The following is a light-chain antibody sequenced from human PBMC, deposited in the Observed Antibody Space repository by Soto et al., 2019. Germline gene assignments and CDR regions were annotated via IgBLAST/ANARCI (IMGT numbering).Light chain of an antibody. J-gene: IGLJ1*01. CDR1: SSDVGGYDY. CDR3: SSYTISSALYV. CDR2: EVT. Sequence: QSALTQPASVSGSPGQSITISCTGTSSDVGGYDYVSWYQQHPGKAPKIMIYEVTNRPSGVSNRFSGSKSGNTASLTISGLHAEDEADYYCSSYTISSALYVFGTGTKVTVL. V-gene: IGLV2-14*01.